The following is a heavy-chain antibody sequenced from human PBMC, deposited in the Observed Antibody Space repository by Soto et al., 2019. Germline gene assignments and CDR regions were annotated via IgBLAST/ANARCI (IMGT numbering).Heavy chain of an antibody. J-gene: IGHJ5*02. CDR3: AREGIGRAEGWFDP. D-gene: IGHD2-15*01. CDR2: IWFDGSKT. Sequence: VQLQESGGGVVQPGRSRRLSCAASGFTFRSYGMHWVRQAPGKGLEWVAVIWFDGSKTYYGDSVKGRFTISRDNSKNTLYLQMNSLRAEDTGVYYCAREGIGRAEGWFDPWGQGTPVTVSS. CDR1: GFTFRSYG. V-gene: IGHV3-33*01.